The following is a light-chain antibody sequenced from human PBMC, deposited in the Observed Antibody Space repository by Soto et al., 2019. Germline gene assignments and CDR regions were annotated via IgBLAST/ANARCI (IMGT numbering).Light chain of an antibody. J-gene: IGKJ2*01. CDR1: QSILYRSNNENY. CDR3: QQYYSTPYT. V-gene: IGKV4-1*01. CDR2: WAS. Sequence: DIVMTQSPDSLAVSLGERATINCESSQSILYRSNNENYLSWYQQKPGQPPKLLIYWASTRESGVPDRFSGSGSGTDFTLTISSLQAEDVAVYYCQQYYSTPYTFGQGTKLEIK.